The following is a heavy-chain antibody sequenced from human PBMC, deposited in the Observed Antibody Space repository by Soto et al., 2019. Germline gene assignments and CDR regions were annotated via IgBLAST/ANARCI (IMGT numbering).Heavy chain of an antibody. CDR2: INHSGST. CDR3: ARSPQITYYYYYGMDV. D-gene: IGHD1-20*01. CDR1: GGSFSGYY. Sequence: QVQLQQWGAGLLKPSETLSLTCAVYGGSFSGYYWSWIRQPPGKGLEWIGEINHSGSTNYNPSLKSRVTISVDTSKNQFSLKLSSVTAADTAVYYCARSPQITYYYYYGMDVWGQGTTVTVSS. J-gene: IGHJ6*02. V-gene: IGHV4-34*01.